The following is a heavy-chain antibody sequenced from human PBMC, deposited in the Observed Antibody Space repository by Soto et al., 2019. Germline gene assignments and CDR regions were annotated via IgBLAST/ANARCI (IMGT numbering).Heavy chain of an antibody. Sequence: PGGSLRLSCSASGFTFTSYAMGWVRPAPGKGLEWVSTVSVSGGSTFYADSVKGRFTISRDNSKNTLYLQMNSLRAGDTAVYYCVKAEAPAPPNMDVWGQGTTVTVSS. V-gene: IGHV3-23*01. CDR2: VSVSGGST. CDR3: VKAEAPAPPNMDV. J-gene: IGHJ6*02. D-gene: IGHD6-13*01. CDR1: GFTFTSYA.